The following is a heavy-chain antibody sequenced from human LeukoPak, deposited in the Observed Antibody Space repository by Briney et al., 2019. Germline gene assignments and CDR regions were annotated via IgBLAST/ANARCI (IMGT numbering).Heavy chain of an antibody. D-gene: IGHD5-12*01. CDR2: IIPIFGTA. V-gene: IGHV1-69*13. J-gene: IGHJ4*02. CDR1: GGTFSIYA. CDR3: ARSGRGTYYYFAL. Sequence: WASVKVSCKASGGTFSIYAISWVRQAPGQGLEWMGAIIPIFGTANYAQKFQGRVTITADESTSTAYMELSSLRSEDTAVYYCARSGRGTYYYFALWGQGTLVTVSS.